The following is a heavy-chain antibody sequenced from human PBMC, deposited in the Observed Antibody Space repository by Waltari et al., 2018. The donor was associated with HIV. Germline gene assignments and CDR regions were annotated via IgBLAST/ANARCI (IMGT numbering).Heavy chain of an antibody. Sequence: VQLVESVGRLVQPGGPLGPTSGTSRTTFVEHFLASSRRAPGKGLEWVSGISWNSGSIGYADSVKGRFTISRDNAKNSLYLQMNSLRAEDTALYYCAKGSVEGYDSSGYHIFDYWGQGTLVTVSS. CDR3: AKGSVEGYDSSGYHIFDY. J-gene: IGHJ4*02. CDR1: RTTFVEHF. V-gene: IGHV3-9*01. D-gene: IGHD3-22*01. CDR2: ISWNSGSI.